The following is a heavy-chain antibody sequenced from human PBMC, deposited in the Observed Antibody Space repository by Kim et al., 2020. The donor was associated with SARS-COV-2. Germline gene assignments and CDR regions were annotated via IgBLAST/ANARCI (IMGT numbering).Heavy chain of an antibody. D-gene: IGHD1-26*01. J-gene: IGHJ4*02. CDR3: ARGWEQSRLALFDY. CDR2: IYYSGST. Sequence: SETLSLTCTVSGGSISSGDYYWSWIRQPPGKGLEWIGYIYYSGSTYYNPSLKSRVTISVDTSKNQFSLKLSSVTAADTAVYYCARGWEQSRLALFDYWGQGTLVTVSS. CDR1: GGSISSGDYY. V-gene: IGHV4-30-4*01.